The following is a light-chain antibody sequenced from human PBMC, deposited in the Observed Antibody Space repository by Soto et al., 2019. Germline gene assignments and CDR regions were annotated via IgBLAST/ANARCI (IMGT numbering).Light chain of an antibody. CDR2: AAS. Sequence: AIRMTHSPSSFSASTVDRVTITCRASQGISSYLAWYQQKPGKAPKLLIYAASTLQSGVPSRFSGSGSGTEFTLTISRLQPEDFATYYCQQLNSYPITFGQGTRLEIK. CDR1: QGISSY. CDR3: QQLNSYPIT. V-gene: IGKV1-8*01. J-gene: IGKJ5*01.